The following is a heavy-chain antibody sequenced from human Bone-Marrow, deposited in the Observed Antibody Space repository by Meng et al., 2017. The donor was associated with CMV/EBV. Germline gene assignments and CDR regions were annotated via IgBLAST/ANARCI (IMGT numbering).Heavy chain of an antibody. Sequence: SETLSLNCAVYGGSFSGYYWSWIRHPPGKGLEWIGEINHSGSTNYNPSLKSRVTISVDTSKNQFSLKLSSVTAADTAVYYCARGGYDFWSGYARLGYYGMDVWGQGTTVTVSS. V-gene: IGHV4-34*01. CDR3: ARGGYDFWSGYARLGYYGMDV. J-gene: IGHJ6*01. D-gene: IGHD3-3*01. CDR2: INHSGST. CDR1: GGSFSGYY.